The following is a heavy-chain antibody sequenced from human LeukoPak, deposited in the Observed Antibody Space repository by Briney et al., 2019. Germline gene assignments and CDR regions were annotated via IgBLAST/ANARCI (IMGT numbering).Heavy chain of an antibody. V-gene: IGHV3-30-3*01. D-gene: IGHD2-2*01. CDR3: ARVGDCSSTSCFNTYYYHAMDV. J-gene: IGHJ6*02. Sequence: PGGSPRLSCAASGFTFSTYAMHWVRQAPGKGLEWVAVVSYDGNNKYYADSVKGRFTISRDNSKNTLYLQMNSLRAEDTAVYYCARVGDCSSTSCFNTYYYHAMDVWGQGTTVTVSS. CDR2: VSYDGNNK. CDR1: GFTFSTYA.